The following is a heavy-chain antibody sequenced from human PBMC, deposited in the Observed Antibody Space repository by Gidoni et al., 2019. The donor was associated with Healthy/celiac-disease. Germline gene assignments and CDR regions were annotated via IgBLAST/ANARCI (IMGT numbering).Heavy chain of an antibody. CDR3: ARPGIAAAGDY. Sequence: QVQLQQWGAGLLKPSETLSLTCAVHGGSFSGYYWSWIRQPPGTGLEWIGEINHSGSTNYNPSLKSRVTISVDTSKNQFSLKLSSVTAADTAVYYCARPGIAAAGDYWGQGTLVTVSS. CDR2: INHSGST. V-gene: IGHV4-34*01. D-gene: IGHD6-13*01. J-gene: IGHJ4*02. CDR1: GGSFSGYY.